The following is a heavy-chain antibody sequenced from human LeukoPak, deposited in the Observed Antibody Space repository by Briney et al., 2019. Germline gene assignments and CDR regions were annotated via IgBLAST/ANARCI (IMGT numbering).Heavy chain of an antibody. CDR1: GGSFSDYY. J-gene: IGHJ6*02. Sequence: WETLSLTCAVYGGSFSDYYWSWIRQPPGKGLEWIGEINPSGSTNYNPSLKSRVTLSIDTSKNHFSLNLNSVTAADTAVYYCATRDVWGQGTSVTVS. CDR3: ATRDV. V-gene: IGHV4-34*01. CDR2: INPSGST.